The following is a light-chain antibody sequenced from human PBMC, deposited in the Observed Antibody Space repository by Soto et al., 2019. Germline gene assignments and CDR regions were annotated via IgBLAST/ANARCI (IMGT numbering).Light chain of an antibody. V-gene: IGKV2-28*01. CDR2: LGS. J-gene: IGKJ2*01. CDR3: MQALQTRYT. Sequence: DIVMTQSPLSLPVTPGEPASISCRSSQSLLHSNGYNYLDWYLQKPGQSPQLLIYLGSNRASGVHDRFSGSGSGTDFTLKDSRVEAEDVGVYYCMQALQTRYTFGQGTKLEIK. CDR1: QSLLHSNGYNY.